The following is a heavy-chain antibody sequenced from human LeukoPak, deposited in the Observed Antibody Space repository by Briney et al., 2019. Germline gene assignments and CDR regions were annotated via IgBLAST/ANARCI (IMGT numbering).Heavy chain of an antibody. Sequence: GGSLRLSCAASGFTVSSNYMSWVRQAPGKGLEWVSVIYSAGSTSYADSVKGRFTISRDNSKNTLYLQMNSLRAEDTAVYYCARGYSGTYHAFDYWGQGTLVTVSS. V-gene: IGHV3-66*01. J-gene: IGHJ4*02. CDR3: ARGYSGTYHAFDY. CDR1: GFTVSSNY. D-gene: IGHD1-26*01. CDR2: IYSAGST.